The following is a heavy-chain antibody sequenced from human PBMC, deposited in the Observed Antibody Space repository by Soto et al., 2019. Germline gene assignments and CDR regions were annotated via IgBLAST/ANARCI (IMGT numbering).Heavy chain of an antibody. CDR1: GGTFSSYA. Sequence: SVKVSCKASGGTFSSYAISWVRQAPGQGLEWMGGIIPIFGTANYAQKFQGRVTITADESTSTAYMELSSLRSEDTAVYYCARLPSPGSYFDYWGQGTLVTVSS. D-gene: IGHD3-10*01. CDR2: IIPIFGTA. V-gene: IGHV1-69*13. J-gene: IGHJ4*02. CDR3: ARLPSPGSYFDY.